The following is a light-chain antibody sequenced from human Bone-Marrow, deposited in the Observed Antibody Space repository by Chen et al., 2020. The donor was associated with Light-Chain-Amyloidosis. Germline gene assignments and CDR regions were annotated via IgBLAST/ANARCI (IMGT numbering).Light chain of an antibody. V-gene: IGLV3-21*02. CDR2: DDS. Sequence: SYVLTQPSSVSVAPGQTATIACGGNNIGSTSVHWYQQTPGQAPLLVVYDDSDRPSGIPERWSGYNSGNTATLTISRVEAGDEADYYCQGWDRSSDRPVFGGGTKLTVL. CDR3: QGWDRSSDRPV. J-gene: IGLJ3*02. CDR1: NIGSTS.